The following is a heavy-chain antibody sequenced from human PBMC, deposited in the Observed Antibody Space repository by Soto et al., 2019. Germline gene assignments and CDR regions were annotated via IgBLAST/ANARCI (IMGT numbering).Heavy chain of an antibody. J-gene: IGHJ4*02. CDR3: AIISGSYPIFDY. CDR2: IIPIFGTA. D-gene: IGHD1-26*01. CDR1: GGTFSSYA. Sequence: ASVKVSCKASGGTFSSYAISWVRQAPGQGLEWMGGIIPIFGTANYAQKFQGRVTITADESTSTAYMELSSLRSEDTAVYYCAIISGSYPIFDYWGQGTLVTVSS. V-gene: IGHV1-69*13.